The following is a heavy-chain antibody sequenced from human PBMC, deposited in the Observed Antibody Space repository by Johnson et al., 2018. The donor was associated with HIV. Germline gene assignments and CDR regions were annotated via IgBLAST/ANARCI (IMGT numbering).Heavy chain of an antibody. D-gene: IGHD3-10*01. CDR3: AKANVSGSYWAFDI. V-gene: IGHV3-11*04. CDR1: GFTFSDYY. Sequence: VQLVESGGGVVQPGGSLRLSCAASGFTFSDYYMSWIRQAPGKGLEWVSYISSSGSTIYYADSVKGRFTISRDNSKNTLYLQMNSLRAEDTAVYYCAKANVSGSYWAFDIWGQGTMVTVSS. J-gene: IGHJ3*02. CDR2: ISSSGSTI.